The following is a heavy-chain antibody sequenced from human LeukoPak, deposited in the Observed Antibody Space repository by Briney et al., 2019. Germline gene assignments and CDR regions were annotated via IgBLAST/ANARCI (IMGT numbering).Heavy chain of an antibody. J-gene: IGHJ4*02. Sequence: GGSLRLSCAASGFTFSDYYMGWIRQAPGKGLEWVSYISSSGSTIYYADSVKGRFTISRDNAKNSLCLQMNSLRAEDTAVYYCARDAGSSWTDFDYWGQGTLVTVSS. CDR2: ISSSGSTI. CDR1: GFTFSDYY. CDR3: ARDAGSSWTDFDY. D-gene: IGHD6-13*01. V-gene: IGHV3-11*01.